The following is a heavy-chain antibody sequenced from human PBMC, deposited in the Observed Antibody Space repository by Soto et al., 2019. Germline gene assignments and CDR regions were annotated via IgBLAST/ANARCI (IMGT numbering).Heavy chain of an antibody. CDR3: ARESEDLTSNFDY. V-gene: IGHV3-21*02. CDR2: ISSTTNYI. CDR1: GFTFTSYG. J-gene: IGHJ4*02. Sequence: VQLVESGGGVVQPGRSLRLSCAASGFTFTSYGMHWVRQAPGKGLEWVSSISSTTNYIYYADSMKGRFTVSRDNAKNSVYLEMNSLSAEDTALYYCARESEDLTSNFDYWGQGTLVTVSS.